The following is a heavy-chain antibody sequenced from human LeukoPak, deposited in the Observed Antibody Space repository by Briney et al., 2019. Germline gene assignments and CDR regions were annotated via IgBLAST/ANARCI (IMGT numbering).Heavy chain of an antibody. CDR2: INPNSGGT. D-gene: IGHD6-13*01. J-gene: IGHJ5*02. V-gene: IGHV1-2*06. Sequence: ASVKVSCKASGYTFTGYYMHWVRQAPGQGLEWMGRINPNSGGTNYAQKFQGRVTMTGDTSISTAYMELSRLRSDDTAVYYCARAQSWASSSWYAVWFDPWGQGTLVTVSS. CDR1: GYTFTGYY. CDR3: ARAQSWASSSWYAVWFDP.